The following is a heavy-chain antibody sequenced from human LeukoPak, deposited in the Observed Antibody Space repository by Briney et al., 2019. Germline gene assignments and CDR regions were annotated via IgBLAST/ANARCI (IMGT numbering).Heavy chain of an antibody. V-gene: IGHV3-73*01. Sequence: GGSLRLSCAASGFTFSGSAMHWVRQASGKGLEWVGRIRSRANSYATAYAASVKGRFTISRDDSKNTAYLQMNSLKTEDTAVYYCTSSNYDSSGYYPLDYWGQGTLVTVSS. J-gene: IGHJ4*02. CDR3: TSSNYDSSGYYPLDY. CDR2: IRSRANSYAT. D-gene: IGHD3-22*01. CDR1: GFTFSGSA.